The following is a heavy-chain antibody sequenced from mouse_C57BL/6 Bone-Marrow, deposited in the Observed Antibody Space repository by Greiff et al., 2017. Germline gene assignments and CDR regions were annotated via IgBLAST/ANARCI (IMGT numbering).Heavy chain of an antibody. CDR2: IYPYNGVS. D-gene: IGHD1-1*01. V-gene: IGHV1-31*01. J-gene: IGHJ3*01. CDR3: ARVPAYYYGSSYAWFAY. CDR1: GYSFTGYY. Sequence: EVQLVESGPELVKPGASVKISCKASGYSFTGYYMHWVKQSHGNILDWIGYIYPYNGVSSYNQKFKGKATLTVDKSSSTAYMELRSLTSEDSAVYYCARVPAYYYGSSYAWFAYWGQGTLVTVSA.